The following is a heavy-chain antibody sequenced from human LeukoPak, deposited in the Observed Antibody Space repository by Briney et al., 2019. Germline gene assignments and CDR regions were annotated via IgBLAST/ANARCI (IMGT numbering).Heavy chain of an antibody. V-gene: IGHV3-7*03. J-gene: IGHJ4*02. Sequence: PGGSLRLSCAASRFTFRSYWMSWVRQAPGKGLEWVANMQPDGGEKYYVDSVKGRFTVSRDNAKSSLYLQMNSLRAEDTAVYYCARETPYGSLTFDYWGLGTRVTVSS. CDR1: RFTFRSYW. D-gene: IGHD3-10*01. CDR3: ARETPYGSLTFDY. CDR2: MQPDGGEK.